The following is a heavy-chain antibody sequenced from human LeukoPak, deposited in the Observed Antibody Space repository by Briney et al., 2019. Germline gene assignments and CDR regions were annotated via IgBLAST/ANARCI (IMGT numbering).Heavy chain of an antibody. J-gene: IGHJ3*02. CDR3: ARDIYYDSSGYGDNAFDI. Sequence: GGSLRLSCAASGFIFSAYGMSWVRQAPGKGLEWVSSITGSTRTTYYAESVKGRFTISRDNSRNTVYLQMNSLRAEDTAVYYCARDIYYDSSGYGDNAFDIWGQGTTVTVSS. V-gene: IGHV3-23*01. CDR1: GFIFSAYG. D-gene: IGHD3-22*01. CDR2: ITGSTRTT.